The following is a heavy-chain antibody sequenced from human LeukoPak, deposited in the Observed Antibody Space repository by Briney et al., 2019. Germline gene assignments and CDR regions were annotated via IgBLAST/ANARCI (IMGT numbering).Heavy chain of an antibody. V-gene: IGHV3-23*01. J-gene: IGHJ5*02. CDR2: ISGSGGST. Sequence: GGSLRLSCTASGLTFNIYPMHWVRQAPGKGLEWVSAISGSGGSTYYADSVKGRFTISRDNSKNTLYLQMNSLRAEDTAVYYCAKLPLRGYSGYERKNWFDPWGQGTLVTVSS. CDR3: AKLPLRGYSGYERKNWFDP. CDR1: GLTFNIYP. D-gene: IGHD5-12*01.